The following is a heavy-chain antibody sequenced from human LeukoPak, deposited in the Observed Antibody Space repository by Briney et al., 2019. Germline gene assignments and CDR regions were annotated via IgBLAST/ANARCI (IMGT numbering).Heavy chain of an antibody. V-gene: IGHV4-39*01. CDR1: GGSISSSSYY. CDR2: IYYSGST. J-gene: IGHJ4*02. CDR3: ARRRAVAGTKSLYYFDY. D-gene: IGHD6-19*01. Sequence: PSETLSLTCTVSGGSISSSSYYWGWIRQPPGKGLEWIGSIYYSGSTYYNPSLKSRVTISVDTSKNQFSLKLSSVTAADTAVYYCARRRAVAGTKSLYYFDYWGQGTLATVSS.